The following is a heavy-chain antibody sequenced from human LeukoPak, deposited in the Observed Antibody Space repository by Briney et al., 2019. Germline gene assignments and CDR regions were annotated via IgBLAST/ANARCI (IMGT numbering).Heavy chain of an antibody. V-gene: IGHV4-34*01. D-gene: IGHD3-10*01. CDR1: GGSFSGYY. J-gene: IGHJ5*02. Sequence: SETLSLTCAVYGGSFSGYYWSWIRQPPGKGLEWIGEINHSGSTNYNPSLKSRVTISVDTSKNQFSLKLSSVTAADTAVYYCARGPLWFGELSLGWFDPWGQGTLVTVSS. CDR3: ARGPLWFGELSLGWFDP. CDR2: INHSGST.